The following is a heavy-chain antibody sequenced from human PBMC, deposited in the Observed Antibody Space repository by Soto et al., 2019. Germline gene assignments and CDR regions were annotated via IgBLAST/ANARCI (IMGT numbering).Heavy chain of an antibody. J-gene: IGHJ5*02. Sequence: SKTLSLASTVDGGFVTCYYWSRFRQPAGKGLEGIGEIKHSGSPNYNPSLKSRVTISVDTAKNQFSLKLSSVTAADTAVYYCARCWGYDSSSGYSNWFDPWGQGTLV. CDR2: IKHSGSP. D-gene: IGHD3-3*01. V-gene: IGHV4-34*01. CDR1: GGFVTCYY. CDR3: ARCWGYDSSSGYSNWFDP.